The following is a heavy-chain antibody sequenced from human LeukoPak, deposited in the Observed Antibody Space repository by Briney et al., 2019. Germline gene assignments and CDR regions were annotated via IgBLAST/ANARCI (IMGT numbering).Heavy chain of an antibody. CDR2: IKSKTDGGTT. J-gene: IGHJ6*03. CDR3: TTVLLSSNWPGEYYYYYYYMDV. Sequence: GGSLRLSCAASGFTFSNAWMSWVRQAPGKGLEWVGRIKSKTDGGTTDYAAPVKGRFTISRDDSKNTLYLQMNSLKTEDTAVYYCTTVLLSSNWPGEYYYYYYYMDVWGKGTTVTVSS. CDR1: GFTFSNAW. D-gene: IGHD6-13*01. V-gene: IGHV3-15*01.